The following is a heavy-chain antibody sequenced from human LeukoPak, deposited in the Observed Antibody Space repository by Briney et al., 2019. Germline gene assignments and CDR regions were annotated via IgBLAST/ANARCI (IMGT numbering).Heavy chain of an antibody. J-gene: IGHJ6*02. D-gene: IGHD3-9*01. CDR2: IIRMSGLT. Sequence: GASLRLSCAASGFTFSDYYMSWIRQAPGKGLEWVSYIIRMSGLTNYADSVKGRFTISRDNAKNSLYLQMNSLRAEDTAVYYCARDSVRGILTGYSETPDYYYYYGMDVWGQGTTVTVS. CDR1: GFTFSDYY. CDR3: ARDSVRGILTGYSETPDYYYYYGMDV. V-gene: IGHV3-11*06.